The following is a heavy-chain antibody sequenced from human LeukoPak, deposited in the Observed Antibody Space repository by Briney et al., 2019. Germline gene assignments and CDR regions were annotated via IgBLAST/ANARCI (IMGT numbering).Heavy chain of an antibody. V-gene: IGHV1-8*03. CDR1: GYTFTSYD. Sequence: GASLKLSCKASGYTFTSYDINWVRQATGQGLEWMGWMNSNSGNTGYAQKFQGRVTITRNTSISTAYMELSSLRSEDTAVYYCARGVTIFGVRNWFDPWGQGTLVTVSS. CDR2: MNSNSGNT. J-gene: IGHJ5*02. D-gene: IGHD3-3*01. CDR3: ARGVTIFGVRNWFDP.